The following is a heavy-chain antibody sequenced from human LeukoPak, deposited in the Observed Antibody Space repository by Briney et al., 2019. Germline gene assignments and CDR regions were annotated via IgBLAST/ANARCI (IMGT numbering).Heavy chain of an antibody. CDR2: IWYDGSNK. V-gene: IGHV3-33*01. D-gene: IGHD3-22*01. Sequence: GGSLRLSCAASGFTFSSYGMHWVRQAPGKGLEWVAVIWYDGSNKYYADSVKGRFTISRDNSKNTLYLQMNSLRAEDTAVYYCARDSLYYYDSSGPFDYWGQGTPVTVSS. CDR3: ARDSLYYYDSSGPFDY. CDR1: GFTFSSYG. J-gene: IGHJ4*02.